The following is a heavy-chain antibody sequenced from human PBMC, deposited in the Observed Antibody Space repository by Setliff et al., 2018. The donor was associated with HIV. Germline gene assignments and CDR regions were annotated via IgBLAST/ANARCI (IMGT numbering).Heavy chain of an antibody. V-gene: IGHV4-4*02. Sequence: SETLSLTCAVSGGSISSSNWWSWVRQPPGKGLEWIGEIYHSGSTNYNPSLKSRVTISVDKSKNQFSLKLSSVTAADTAVYYCARGVAAAATHDAFDIWGQGTVVTVSS. CDR3: ARGVAAAATHDAFDI. J-gene: IGHJ3*02. D-gene: IGHD6-25*01. CDR2: IYHSGST. CDR1: GGSISSSNW.